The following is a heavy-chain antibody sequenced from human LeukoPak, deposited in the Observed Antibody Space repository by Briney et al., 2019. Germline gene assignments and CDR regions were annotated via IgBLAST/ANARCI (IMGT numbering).Heavy chain of an antibody. V-gene: IGHV4-39*07. CDR1: GGSISSSSYY. Sequence: KASETLSLTCTVSGGSISSSSYYWGWIRQPPGKGLEWIGSIYYSGSTYYNPSLKSRVTISVDTSKNQFSLKLSSVTAADTAVYYCARGPGLRPSWYSWFDPWGQGTLVTVSS. CDR2: IYYSGST. CDR3: ARGPGLRPSWYSWFDP. J-gene: IGHJ5*02. D-gene: IGHD2-2*02.